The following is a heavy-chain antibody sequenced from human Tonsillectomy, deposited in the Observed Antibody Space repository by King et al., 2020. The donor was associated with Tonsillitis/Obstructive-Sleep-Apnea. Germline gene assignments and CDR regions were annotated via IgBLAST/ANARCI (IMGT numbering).Heavy chain of an antibody. CDR2: LFSKDEK. J-gene: IGHJ4*02. V-gene: IGHV2-26*01. CDR1: GFSPSKPRMG. D-gene: IGHD6-19*01. CDR3: ARGWLVYDY. Sequence: TLKESGPVLVKPTETPTLTCTVSGFSPSKPRMGVSWIRQPPGKALGGLATLFSKDEKSYNTSLKSRLTISKDTSKSQVVLTMTNVDPVDTATYYCARGWLVYDYWGQGTLVTVSS.